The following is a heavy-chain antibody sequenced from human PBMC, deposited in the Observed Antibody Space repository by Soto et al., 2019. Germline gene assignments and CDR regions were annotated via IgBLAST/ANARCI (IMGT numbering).Heavy chain of an antibody. Sequence: QVQLVQSGAEVTKPGASVKVSCKASGYTFTSYDISWVRQAPGQGLEWMGWISTYNGNTNYAQKLQGRVTMTTDTSTSTAYMELRSLRSDDTAVYYCARGFRVAATRWWFDPWGQGTLVTVSS. V-gene: IGHV1-18*01. CDR2: ISTYNGNT. CDR1: GYTFTSYD. J-gene: IGHJ5*02. CDR3: ARGFRVAATRWWFDP. D-gene: IGHD2-15*01.